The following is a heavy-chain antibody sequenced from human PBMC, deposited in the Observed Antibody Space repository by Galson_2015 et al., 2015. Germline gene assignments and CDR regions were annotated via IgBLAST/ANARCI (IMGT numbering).Heavy chain of an antibody. CDR1: GYTFTSYD. J-gene: IGHJ6*02. V-gene: IGHV1-8*01. CDR2: MNPNSGNT. Sequence: SCKASGYTFTSYDINWVRQATGQGLEWMGWMNPNSGNTGYAQKFQGRVTMTRNTSISTAYMELSSLRSEDTAVYYCARGSPLLEWLFTDLYYYYGMDVWGQGTTVTVSS. D-gene: IGHD3-3*01. CDR3: ARGSPLLEWLFTDLYYYYGMDV.